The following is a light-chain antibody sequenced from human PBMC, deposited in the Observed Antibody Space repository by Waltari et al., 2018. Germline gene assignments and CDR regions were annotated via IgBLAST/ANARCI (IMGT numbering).Light chain of an antibody. J-gene: IGLJ3*02. V-gene: IGLV10-54*01. CDR1: TNNVGNQG. Sequence: QAGPTQPPSVSKNLRQTATLTCTGDTNNVGNQGSAWLQQLQVHPPKILSYRKNIRPSGISERFAASRSGNTASLTISGLQPEDEADYDCSAWDTSLRAWVFGGGTKLTVL. CDR3: SAWDTSLRAWV. CDR2: RKN.